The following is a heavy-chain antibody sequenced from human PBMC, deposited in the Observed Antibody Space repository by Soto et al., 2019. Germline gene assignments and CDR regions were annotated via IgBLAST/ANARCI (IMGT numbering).Heavy chain of an antibody. CDR2: IKSQGEGGTT. CDR3: ATFRSDYDY. J-gene: IGHJ4*02. CDR1: GFTFSDAW. D-gene: IGHD1-26*01. Sequence: EVPLVESGGGLVKPGGSLRLSCAASGFTFSDAWMTWVRQAPGKGLEWVGRIKSQGEGGTTEYAAPVKGRFTISRDDSENTLYLQMNSLKSEDTAVYYCATFRSDYDYWGPGTLVTVYS. V-gene: IGHV3-15*01.